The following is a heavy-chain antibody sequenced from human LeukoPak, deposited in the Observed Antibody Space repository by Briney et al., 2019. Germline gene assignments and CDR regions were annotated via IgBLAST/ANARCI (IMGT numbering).Heavy chain of an antibody. CDR3: ARGSQQLVLRYYFDY. V-gene: IGHV1-69*13. CDR2: IIPIFGTA. D-gene: IGHD6-13*01. J-gene: IGHJ4*02. Sequence: ASVKVSCKASGYTFSSYAISWVRQAPGQGLEWMGGIIPIFGTANYAQKFQGRVTITADESTSTAYMELSSLRSEDTAVYYCARGSQQLVLRYYFDYWGQGTLVTVSS. CDR1: GYTFSSYA.